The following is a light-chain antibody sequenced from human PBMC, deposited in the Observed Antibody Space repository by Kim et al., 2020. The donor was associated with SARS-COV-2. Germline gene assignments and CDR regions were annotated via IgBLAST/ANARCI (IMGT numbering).Light chain of an antibody. CDR2: GAF. CDR1: EDISTY. CDR3: QHLSSFSFT. J-gene: IGKJ4*01. V-gene: IGKV1-9*01. Sequence: DIQLTQSPSFLSASVGDRVTITCRASEDISTYLTWYQQKPGKAPQLLIYGAFTLQSGVPSRFSGSVSGTKFSLTISSLQPEDFATYYCQHLSSFSFTFGGGTKLEI.